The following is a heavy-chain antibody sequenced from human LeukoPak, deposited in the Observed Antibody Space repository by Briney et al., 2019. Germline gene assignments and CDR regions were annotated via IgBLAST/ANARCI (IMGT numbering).Heavy chain of an antibody. CDR1: GFTFSDYY. CDR3: ARGPRIAAAGTTEEFDY. V-gene: IGHV3-11*04. CDR2: ISSSGSTI. D-gene: IGHD6-13*01. J-gene: IGHJ4*02. Sequence: GGSLRLSCAASGFTFSDYYMSWIRQAPGKGLEWVSYISSSGSTIYYADSVKGRFTISRDNAKNSLYLQVNSLRAEDTAVYYCARGPRIAAAGTTEEFDYWGQGTLVTVSS.